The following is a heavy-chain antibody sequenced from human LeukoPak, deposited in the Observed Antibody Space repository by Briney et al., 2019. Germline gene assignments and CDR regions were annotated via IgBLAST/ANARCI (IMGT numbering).Heavy chain of an antibody. Sequence: ASVKVSCKASGYTFTSYYMHWLRQAPGQRLEWMGIINPSGGSTSYAQKFQGRVTMTRDTSTSTVHMELSSLRSEDTAVYYCARDYGRGYSSGFDPWGQGTLVTVSS. CDR2: INPSGGST. CDR3: ARDYGRGYSSGFDP. J-gene: IGHJ5*02. V-gene: IGHV1-46*01. CDR1: GYTFTSYY. D-gene: IGHD5-18*01.